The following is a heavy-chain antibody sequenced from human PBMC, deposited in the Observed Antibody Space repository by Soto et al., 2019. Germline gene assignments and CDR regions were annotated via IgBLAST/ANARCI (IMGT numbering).Heavy chain of an antibody. CDR3: AKDRTGGREFDY. Sequence: PGGSLRLSCAASGFTFSSYAMSWVRQAPGKGLEWVSAISGSGGSTYYADSVEGRFTISRDNSKNTLYLQMNSLRAEDTAVYYCAKDRTGGREFDYWGQGTLVTVSS. V-gene: IGHV3-23*01. D-gene: IGHD1-26*01. J-gene: IGHJ4*02. CDR1: GFTFSSYA. CDR2: ISGSGGST.